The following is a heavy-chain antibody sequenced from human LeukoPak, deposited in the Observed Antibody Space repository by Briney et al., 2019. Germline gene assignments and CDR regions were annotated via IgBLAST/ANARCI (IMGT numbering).Heavy chain of an antibody. V-gene: IGHV4-34*01. J-gene: IGHJ3*02. Sequence: SETLSLTCAVYGGSFSGYYWSWIRQPPGKGLEWIGEINHSGSTNYNPSLKSRVTISVDTSKNQFSLKLSSVTAADTAVYYCASRGRHYGYAFDIWGQGTMVTVSS. CDR3: ASRGRHYGYAFDI. D-gene: IGHD4-17*01. CDR2: INHSGST. CDR1: GGSFSGYY.